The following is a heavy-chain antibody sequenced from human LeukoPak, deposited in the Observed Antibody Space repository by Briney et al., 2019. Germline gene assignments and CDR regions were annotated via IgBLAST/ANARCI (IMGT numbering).Heavy chain of an antibody. CDR3: ARDTGYSSAGGARNFDY. D-gene: IGHD6-19*01. V-gene: IGHV6-1*01. J-gene: IGHJ4*02. Sequence: SQTLSLTCAISGDSVSSNSAAWNWIRQSPSRGLEWLGRTYYRSKWYNDYAVSVKIRITINPDTSKNQFSLQLNSVTPEDTAVYYCARDTGYSSAGGARNFDYWGQGTLVTVSS. CDR1: GDSVSSNSAA. CDR2: TYYRSKWYN.